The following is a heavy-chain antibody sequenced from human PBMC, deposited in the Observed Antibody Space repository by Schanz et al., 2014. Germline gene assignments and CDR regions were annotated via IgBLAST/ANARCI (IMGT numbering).Heavy chain of an antibody. CDR1: GFTFSNHA. J-gene: IGHJ4*02. D-gene: IGHD3-3*02. CDR2: IGGSGDST. CDR3: AQTRGTFMVPIDN. Sequence: EVHLLESGGGLVQPGGSLRLSCAASGFTFSNHALSWVRQAPGKGLEWVSGIGGSGDSTHYADSVKGRFIISRDNARNSLYRQLNSLRVEDSGVYFCAQTRGTFMVPIDNWGQGVRVIVSS. V-gene: IGHV3-23*01.